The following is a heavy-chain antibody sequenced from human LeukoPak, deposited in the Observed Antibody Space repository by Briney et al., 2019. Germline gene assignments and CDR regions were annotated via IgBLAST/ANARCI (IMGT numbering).Heavy chain of an antibody. J-gene: IGHJ5*02. D-gene: IGHD3-10*01. CDR1: GGTFSSYA. CDR3: AREAFSGSYIA. V-gene: IGHV1-69*13. CDR2: IIPIFGTA. Sequence: ASVKVSCKASGGTFSSYAISWVRQAPGQGLEWMGGIIPIFGTANYAQKFQGRVTITADESTSTAYMELSSLRSKDTAVYYCAREAFSGSYIAWGQGTLVTVSS.